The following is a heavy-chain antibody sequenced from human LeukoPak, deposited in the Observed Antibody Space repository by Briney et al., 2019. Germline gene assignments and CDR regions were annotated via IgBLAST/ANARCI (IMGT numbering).Heavy chain of an antibody. D-gene: IGHD1-20*01. CDR1: GFSLGIYG. CDR2: IWTNGRDE. V-gene: IGHV3-33*01. Sequence: GGSLRLSCAASGFSLGIYGMRWVRQAPGKGVEWVAFIWTNGRDEYYADSVQGRFTVSRDNSNNVLYLHMNSVRAEDTAVYYCARDRNNYYFDPCGQGTQVTVSS. J-gene: IGHJ4*02. CDR3: ARDRNNYYFDP.